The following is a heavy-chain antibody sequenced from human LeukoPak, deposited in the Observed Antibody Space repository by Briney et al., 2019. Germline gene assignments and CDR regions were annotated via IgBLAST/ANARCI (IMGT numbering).Heavy chain of an antibody. D-gene: IGHD4-23*01. CDR3: ARSIYGGNSGAAFDI. V-gene: IGHV1-46*01. CDR2: NNPSGGST. J-gene: IGHJ3*02. Sequence: ASVKVSCKASGYTFINNCMHWVRQAPGQGLEWMGMNNPSGGSTNYAQKFQGRVTVTRDTSTSTVYMELSSLRSEDTALYYCARSIYGGNSGAAFDIWGQGTMVTVSS. CDR1: GYTFINNC.